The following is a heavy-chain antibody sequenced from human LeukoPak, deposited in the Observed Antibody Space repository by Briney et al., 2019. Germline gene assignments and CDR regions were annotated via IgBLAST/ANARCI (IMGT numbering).Heavy chain of an antibody. CDR2: IYSAGNT. CDR1: GFTFSSYA. D-gene: IGHD3-10*01. V-gene: IGHV3-23*03. J-gene: IGHJ2*01. CDR3: ARVAGSNWYFDL. Sequence: GGSLRLSCAASGFTFSSYAMSWVRQAPGKGLAWVSLIYSAGNTYHADSVKGRFVMSRDTSNNMVYLQMDSLRVEDTAVYYCARVAGSNWYFDLWGRGTLVTVSS.